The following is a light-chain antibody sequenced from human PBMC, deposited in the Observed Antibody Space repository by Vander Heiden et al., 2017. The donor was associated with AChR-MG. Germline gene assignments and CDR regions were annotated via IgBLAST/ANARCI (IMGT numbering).Light chain of an antibody. Sequence: QSALTQPRSVSGSTGQSVTISCPGTSSECGGYNYVSWDQQLPDKAPKLMIYDVSKRPSGVPDRFSGSKSGNTASLTISGLQAEDEADYYCCSYAGSYTFFGTGTKVTVL. CDR1: SSECGGYNY. J-gene: IGLJ1*01. V-gene: IGLV2-11*01. CDR2: DVS. CDR3: CSYAGSYTF.